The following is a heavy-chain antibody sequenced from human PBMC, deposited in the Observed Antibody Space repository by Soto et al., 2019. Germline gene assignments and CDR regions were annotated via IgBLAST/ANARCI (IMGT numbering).Heavy chain of an antibody. D-gene: IGHD5-12*01. Sequence: ASVKVSCKASGYTFTGHYIHWVRQAPEQGPEWMGEIGPESGATRYAQKFQGRVTMTMDMSITTVYMELSNLSPDDTAVYYCGRGRSGQIVVFYWGQGTPVTVSS. CDR1: GYTFTGHY. CDR2: IGPESGAT. CDR3: GRGRSGQIVVFY. V-gene: IGHV1-2*02. J-gene: IGHJ4*02.